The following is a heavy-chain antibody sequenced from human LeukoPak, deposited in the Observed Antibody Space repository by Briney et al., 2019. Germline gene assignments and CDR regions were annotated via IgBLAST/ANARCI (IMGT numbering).Heavy chain of an antibody. J-gene: IGHJ4*02. V-gene: IGHV3-74*01. Sequence: GGSLRLSCAASGFTFSSYWMHWVRQAPGEGLVWVSRINSDGSSTSYADSVKGRFTISRDNAKNTLYLQMNSLRAEDTAVYYCARDRDGVLLWFGEGYWGQGTLVTVSP. CDR3: ARDRDGVLLWFGEGY. CDR1: GFTFSSYW. D-gene: IGHD3-10*01. CDR2: INSDGSST.